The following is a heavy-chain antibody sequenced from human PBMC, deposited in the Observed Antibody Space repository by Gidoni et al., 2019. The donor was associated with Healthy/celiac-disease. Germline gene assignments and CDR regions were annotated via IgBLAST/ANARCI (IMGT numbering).Heavy chain of an antibody. D-gene: IGHD5-12*01. Sequence: ELQLVVSGGGLVQPGRSLTLPCAASGFTFSACAMHWVRQASGKGMEWVGLIRSKASIYARAYAASVKGRFTISRDYTKNTAYLQMNSLKTEDTAVYYCTSLVATIWNDAFDIWGQGTMVTVSS. CDR1: GFTFSACA. CDR2: IRSKASIYAR. V-gene: IGHV3-73*01. CDR3: TSLVATIWNDAFDI. J-gene: IGHJ3*02.